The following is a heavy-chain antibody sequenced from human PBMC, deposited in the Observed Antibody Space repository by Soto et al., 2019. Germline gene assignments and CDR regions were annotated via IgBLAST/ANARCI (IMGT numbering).Heavy chain of an antibody. V-gene: IGHV1-8*01. D-gene: IGHD3-10*01. CDR1: GYTFISYD. J-gene: IGHJ6*02. Sequence: ASVKVSCKASGYTFISYDINWVRQATGQGLEWMGWMNPNSGITGYAQKFQGRVTMTSKTSISTAYMELSSLRSEDTAVYYCARVRAEGCGDGSIYNCHGMGGWGQGTTVAV. CDR3: ARVRAEGCGDGSIYNCHGMGG. CDR2: MNPNSGIT.